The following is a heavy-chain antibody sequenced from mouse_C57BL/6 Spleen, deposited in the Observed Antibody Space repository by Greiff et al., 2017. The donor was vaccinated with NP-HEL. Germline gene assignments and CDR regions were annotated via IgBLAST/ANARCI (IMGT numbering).Heavy chain of an antibody. D-gene: IGHD1-1*01. CDR1: GYTFTSYW. CDR3: ASPLTTVVAPDY. Sequence: VQLQQSGAELAKPGASVKLSCKASGYTFTSYWMHWVKQRPGQGLEWIGYINPSSGYTKYNQKFKDKATLTADKSSSTAYRQLSSLTYEDSAVYYCASPLTTVVAPDYWGQGTTLTVSS. J-gene: IGHJ2*01. CDR2: INPSSGYT. V-gene: IGHV1-7*01.